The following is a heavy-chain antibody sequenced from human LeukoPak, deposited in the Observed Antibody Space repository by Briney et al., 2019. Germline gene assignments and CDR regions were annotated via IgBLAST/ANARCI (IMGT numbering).Heavy chain of an antibody. Sequence: SETLSLTCAVYGGSFSGYYWTWIRQPPGKGLEWIGEINQSGSTSYNPSLKSRVTISVDTSKNQFSLKLSSVTAADTGVYYCARGLVVVVAATRGMDVWGQGTTVTVSS. D-gene: IGHD2-15*01. CDR2: INQSGST. V-gene: IGHV4-34*01. CDR3: ARGLVVVVAATRGMDV. CDR1: GGSFSGYY. J-gene: IGHJ6*02.